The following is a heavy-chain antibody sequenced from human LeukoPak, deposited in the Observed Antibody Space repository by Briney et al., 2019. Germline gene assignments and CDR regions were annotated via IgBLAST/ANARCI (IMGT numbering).Heavy chain of an antibody. CDR1: GYSISSDNY. Sequence: SETLSLTCTVSGYSISSDNYWGWILQPPGKALKWIGRIYHSGSTYYNPSLKSRVTISVDTSKNQFSLKLSSVTAADTAAYYCASPSYYYDSSGYYSRVFDYWGQGTLVTVSS. D-gene: IGHD3-22*01. CDR2: IYHSGST. J-gene: IGHJ4*02. V-gene: IGHV4-38-2*02. CDR3: ASPSYYYDSSGYYSRVFDY.